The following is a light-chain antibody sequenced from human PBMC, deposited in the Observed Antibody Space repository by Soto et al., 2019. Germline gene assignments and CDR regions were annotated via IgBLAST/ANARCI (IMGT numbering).Light chain of an antibody. V-gene: IGLV2-14*03. CDR3: FWYTTRNTLKPV. CDR2: DVS. Sequence: QSALTQPASVSGSPGQSITISCTGTSSDVGGYNYVSWYQHHPGKAPKLMIYDVSNRPSGVSNRFSGSKSGNTASLTISGLQPEDEADFFCFWYTTRNTLKPVFAIWHKVTVL. J-gene: IGLJ1*01. CDR1: SSDVGGYNY.